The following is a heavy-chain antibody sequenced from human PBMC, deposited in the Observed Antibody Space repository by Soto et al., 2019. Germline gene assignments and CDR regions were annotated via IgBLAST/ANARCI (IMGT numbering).Heavy chain of an antibody. V-gene: IGHV3-23*01. CDR2: ISSSGRRT. D-gene: IGHD3-3*01. J-gene: IGHJ4*02. CDR1: GFTFANFG. Sequence: PGGSLRLSCGTSGFTFANFGMGWVRQAPGKGLYWVSCISSSGRRTYYADSVKGRFTISIDNSKNTLYLQMDSLRGDDTAVYYCAKVAKSGVGVEYFHXWGQGALVTVSX. CDR3: AKVAKSGVGVEYFHX.